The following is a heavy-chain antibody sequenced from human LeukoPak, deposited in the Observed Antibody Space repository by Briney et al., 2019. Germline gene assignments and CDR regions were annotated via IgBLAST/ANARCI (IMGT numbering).Heavy chain of an antibody. Sequence: GGSLRLSCAASGFTFSNAWMSWVRQAPGKGLEWVGRIKSKTDGGTTDYAAPVKGRFTISRDDSKNTLYLQMNSLKTEDTAVYYCTTDGSISGWVVLDSSAFDIWGQGTMVTVSS. J-gene: IGHJ3*02. CDR2: IKSKTDGGTT. D-gene: IGHD3-22*01. CDR3: TTDGSISGWVVLDSSAFDI. CDR1: GFTFSNAW. V-gene: IGHV3-15*01.